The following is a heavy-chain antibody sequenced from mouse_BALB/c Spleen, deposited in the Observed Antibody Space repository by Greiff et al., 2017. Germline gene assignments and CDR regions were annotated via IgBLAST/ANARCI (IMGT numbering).Heavy chain of an antibody. CDR3: TNAYFGNLYAMDY. CDR1: GYTFTSYW. D-gene: IGHD2-10*01. Sequence: EVQLQQSGTVLARPGASVKMSCKASGYTFTSYWMHWVKQRPGQGLEWIGAIYPGNSDTSYNQKFKGKAKLTAVTSTSTAYMELSSLTNEDSAVYYCTNAYFGNLYAMDYWGQGTSVTVSS. V-gene: IGHV1-5*01. CDR2: IYPGNSDT. J-gene: IGHJ4*01.